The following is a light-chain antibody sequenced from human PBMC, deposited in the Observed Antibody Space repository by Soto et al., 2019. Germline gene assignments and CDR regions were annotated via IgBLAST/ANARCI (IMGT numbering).Light chain of an antibody. J-gene: IGKJ1*01. Sequence: IHMTQSPSTLSTSVLYRVTITFRASQSISRWLSWYQQKPGKAPKLLIYDASSLESGVPSRFSGSGSGTEFTLTISSLQPDDFATYYCQQYNSYSPGGWTFGQGTKVDI. CDR1: QSISRW. V-gene: IGKV1-5*01. CDR3: QQYNSYSPGGWT. CDR2: DAS.